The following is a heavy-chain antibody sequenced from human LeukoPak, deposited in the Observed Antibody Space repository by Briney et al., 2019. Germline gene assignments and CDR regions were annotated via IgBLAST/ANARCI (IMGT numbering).Heavy chain of an antibody. D-gene: IGHD3-3*01. CDR1: GYTFDGYY. J-gene: IGHJ6*03. CDR2: INPKTGGT. Sequence: ASVKVSCKASGYTFDGYYIHWVRQAPGQGLEWMGWINPKTGGTNYAQKFQGRASMTRDTSSSAAYVELSSLRSDDMAVYYCARGFWSGYPAPYYYYYYMDVWGKGTTVTVSS. CDR3: ARGFWSGYPAPYYYYYYMDV. V-gene: IGHV1-2*02.